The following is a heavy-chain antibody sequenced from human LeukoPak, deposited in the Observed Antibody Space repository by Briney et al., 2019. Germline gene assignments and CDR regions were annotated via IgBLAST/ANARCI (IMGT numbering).Heavy chain of an antibody. CDR3: ARVHHYFDIAFDY. V-gene: IGHV1-46*01. D-gene: IGHD3-22*01. CDR2: INPSGGST. Sequence: ASVKVSCKTSGYSFTSYYIHWVRQAPGQGLEWMGMINPSGGSTNYAQTFQGRVTMTRDMSTSTVYMELSSLGSEDTAVYYCARVHHYFDIAFDYWGQGTLVTVSS. CDR1: GYSFTSYY. J-gene: IGHJ4*02.